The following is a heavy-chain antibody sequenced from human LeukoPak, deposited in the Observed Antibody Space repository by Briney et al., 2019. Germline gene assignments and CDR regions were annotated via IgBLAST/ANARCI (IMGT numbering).Heavy chain of an antibody. D-gene: IGHD2-15*01. CDR1: GYSINSGYY. CDR3: ARARCSGGSCLLYYYYYYMDV. J-gene: IGHJ6*03. CDR2: IYHSGNT. Sequence: PSETLSLTCTVSGYSINSGYYWGWIRQPPGKGLEWIGSIYHSGNTYYNPSLKSRVTISVDTSKNQFSLKLSSVTAADTAVYYCARARCSGGSCLLYYYYYYMDVWGKGTTVTVSS. V-gene: IGHV4-38-2*02.